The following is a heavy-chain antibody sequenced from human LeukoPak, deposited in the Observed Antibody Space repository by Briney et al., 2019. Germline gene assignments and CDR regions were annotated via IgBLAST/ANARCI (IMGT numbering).Heavy chain of an antibody. Sequence: PGGSLRLSCAASGITFSSYGMSWVRQAPGKGLEWVSSISSTGGTTYYADSVKGRFTISRDNAKNSLYLQMNSLRAEDTAVYYCARDLRSSGYYAFDYWGQGTLVTVSS. CDR3: ARDLRSSGYYAFDY. D-gene: IGHD3-22*01. J-gene: IGHJ4*02. CDR1: GITFSSYG. CDR2: ISSTGGTT. V-gene: IGHV3-23*01.